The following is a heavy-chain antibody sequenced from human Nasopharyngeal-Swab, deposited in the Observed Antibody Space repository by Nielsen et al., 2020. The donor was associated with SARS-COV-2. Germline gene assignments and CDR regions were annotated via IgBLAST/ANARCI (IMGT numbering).Heavy chain of an antibody. Sequence: GESLKISCGGSGFTFSDYWMSWVRQSPEKGLEWVANIKQDGTLKSYVDSVKGRFIISRDNAKNSLDLQMNSLRAEDTAVYYCAKNRGYNYGAYDHWGQGTLVTVSS. J-gene: IGHJ4*02. V-gene: IGHV3-7*03. CDR3: AKNRGYNYGAYDH. D-gene: IGHD5-18*01. CDR1: GFTFSDYW. CDR2: IKQDGTLK.